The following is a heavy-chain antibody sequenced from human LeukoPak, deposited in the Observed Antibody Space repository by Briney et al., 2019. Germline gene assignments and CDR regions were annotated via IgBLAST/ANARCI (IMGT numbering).Heavy chain of an antibody. CDR2: IRPEGNEK. J-gene: IGHJ4*02. Sequence: GGSLRLSCAVSGFTFTNFWMSWVRQAPGRGLEWVANIRPEGNEKYHVESVKGRFTISRDNTKNLLFLQMNGLRVEDTAVYYCARGDAFSGDHWGRGTLVTVSS. CDR3: ARGDAFSGDH. CDR1: GFTFTNFW. V-gene: IGHV3-7*04.